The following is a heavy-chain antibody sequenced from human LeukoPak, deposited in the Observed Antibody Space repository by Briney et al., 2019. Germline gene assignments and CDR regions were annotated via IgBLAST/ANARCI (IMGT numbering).Heavy chain of an antibody. D-gene: IGHD2-21*02. CDR1: GFTFSSYS. CDR3: ARVPLQKCGGDCYSSSGDAFDI. V-gene: IGHV3-48*02. CDR2: ISSSSSTI. Sequence: PGGSLRLSCAASGFTFSSYSMNWVRQAPGKGLEWVSYISSSSSTIYYADSVKVRFTISRDNAENSLYLQMNSLRDEDTAVYYCARVPLQKCGGDCYSSSGDAFDIWGQGTMVTVSS. J-gene: IGHJ3*02.